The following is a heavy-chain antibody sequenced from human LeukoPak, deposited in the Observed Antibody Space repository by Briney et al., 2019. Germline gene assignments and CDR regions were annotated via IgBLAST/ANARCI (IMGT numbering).Heavy chain of an antibody. CDR2: INPNSGGT. Sequence: WASVKVSCKASGYTFTGYYMHWVRQAPGQGLEWMGWINPNSGGTNYEQKFQGRVTMSTDTSTSTAYMELRSLRSDDTAVYYCARDSRRTIMVRGVLIANWLDPWGQGTLVTVSS. CDR1: GYTFTGYY. CDR3: ARDSRRTIMVRGVLIANWLDP. D-gene: IGHD3-10*01. V-gene: IGHV1-2*02. J-gene: IGHJ5*02.